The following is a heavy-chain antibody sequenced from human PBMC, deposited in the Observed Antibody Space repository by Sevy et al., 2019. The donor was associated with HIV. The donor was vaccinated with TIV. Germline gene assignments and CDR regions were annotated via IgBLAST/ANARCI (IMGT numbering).Heavy chain of an antibody. Sequence: GGSLRLSCAASGFTFSSYSMNWVRQAPGKGLEWVSYISSSSSTIYYADSVKGGFTISRDNAKNSLYLQMNSLRDEDTAVYYCARAGYNWNDQHPYYYYGMDVWGQGTTVTVSS. CDR2: ISSSSSTI. D-gene: IGHD1-20*01. CDR1: GFTFSSYS. V-gene: IGHV3-48*02. CDR3: ARAGYNWNDQHPYYYYGMDV. J-gene: IGHJ6*02.